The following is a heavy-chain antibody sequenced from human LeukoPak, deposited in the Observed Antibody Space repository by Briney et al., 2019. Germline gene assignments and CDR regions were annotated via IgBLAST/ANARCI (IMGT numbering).Heavy chain of an antibody. CDR1: GGSFSGYY. Sequence: PSETLSLTCAVYGGSFSGYYWSWIRQPPGKGLEWIGYIYYSGSTNYNPSLKSRVTISVDTSKNQFSLKLSSVTAADTAVYYCARVGYCSGGSCYVGWFDPWGQGTLVTVSS. D-gene: IGHD2-15*01. J-gene: IGHJ5*02. CDR3: ARVGYCSGGSCYVGWFDP. CDR2: IYYSGST. V-gene: IGHV4-59*01.